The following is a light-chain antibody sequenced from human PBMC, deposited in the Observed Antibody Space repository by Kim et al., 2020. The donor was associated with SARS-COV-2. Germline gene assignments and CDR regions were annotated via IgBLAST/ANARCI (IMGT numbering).Light chain of an antibody. CDR3: HVWDSNTAV. V-gene: IGLV3-9*01. Sequence: SVALGQTARITCGGSSIGAKSVHWYQQKPGQAPVRVIYRDRNRPSGIPERFSGSNAGNTATLTISRAQAGDEADYYCHVWDSNTAVFGGGTRLSVL. J-gene: IGLJ3*02. CDR2: RDR. CDR1: SIGAKS.